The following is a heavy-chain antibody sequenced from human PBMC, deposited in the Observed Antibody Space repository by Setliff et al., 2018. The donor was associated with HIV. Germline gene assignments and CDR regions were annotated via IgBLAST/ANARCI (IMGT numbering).Heavy chain of an antibody. J-gene: IGHJ5*02. CDR3: AGSYGSSWFA. V-gene: IGHV4-39*01. CDR1: GASISNNTYS. CDR2: LYSSGRT. D-gene: IGHD6-13*01. Sequence: SETLSLTCTVSGASISNNTYSWAWIRQSPGKGLEWIGSLYSSGRTYYNSSLKSRVTISVDTSMNQFSLRLDSLTAADTAMYYCAGSYGSSWFAWGQGTLVTVSS.